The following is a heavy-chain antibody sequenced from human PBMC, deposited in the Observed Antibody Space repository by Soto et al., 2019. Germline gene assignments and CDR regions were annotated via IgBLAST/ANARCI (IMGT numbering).Heavy chain of an antibody. J-gene: IGHJ5*02. D-gene: IGHD3-10*01. CDR3: ARELWFGVSADWFDP. CDR2: TYYRSKWYN. V-gene: IGHV6-1*01. CDR1: GDSVSSNSAT. Sequence: SQTLSLTCAISGDSVSSNSATWNWIRQSPSRGLEWLGRTYYRSKWYNDYAVSVKSRITINPDTSKNQFSLQLISVTPEDTAVYYCARELWFGVSADWFDPWGQGTTVTVYS.